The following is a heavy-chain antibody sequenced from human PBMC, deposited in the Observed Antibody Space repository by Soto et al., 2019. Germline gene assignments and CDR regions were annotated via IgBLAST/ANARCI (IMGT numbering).Heavy chain of an antibody. Sequence: PGGSLRLSCAASGFTFSSYSMNWVRQAPGKGLEWVSSISSSSSYIYYADSVKGRFTISRDNAKNSLYLQMNSLRAEDTAVYYCARVVVHYDFWSGISSNYYYGMDVWGQGTTVTVSS. V-gene: IGHV3-21*01. D-gene: IGHD3-3*01. CDR1: GFTFSSYS. CDR2: ISSSSSYI. CDR3: ARVVVHYDFWSGISSNYYYGMDV. J-gene: IGHJ6*02.